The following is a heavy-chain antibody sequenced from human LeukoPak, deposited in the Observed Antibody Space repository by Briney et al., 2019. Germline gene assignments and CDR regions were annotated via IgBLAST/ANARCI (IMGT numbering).Heavy chain of an antibody. V-gene: IGHV3-23*01. CDR3: AKRGSYFGGIDY. J-gene: IGHJ4*02. CDR1: GFAFGNYD. D-gene: IGHD1-26*01. Sequence: GGSLRLSCAASGFAFGNYDMTWVRQAPGKGLEWVSATSGGGETTYYGDSVKGRFTISRDNSRNTLFLQMDSLSVEDTAVYYCAKRGSYFGGIDYWGQGTLLTVPS. CDR2: TSGGGETT.